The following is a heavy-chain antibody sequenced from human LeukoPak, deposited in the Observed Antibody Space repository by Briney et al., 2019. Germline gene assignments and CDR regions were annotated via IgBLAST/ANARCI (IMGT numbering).Heavy chain of an antibody. CDR2: ITGDTTYT. V-gene: IGHV3-23*01. Sequence: GGSLRLSCAASGFTFSDYAVTWVRQAPGKGLEWVSSITGDTTYTYYADSMKGRFTISRDNSKNTPYLQMSSLRAEDTAVYYCAKGPLSSSNYYMDVWGKGTTVTVS. D-gene: IGHD3-10*01. CDR3: AKGPLSSSNYYMDV. CDR1: GFTFSDYA. J-gene: IGHJ6*03.